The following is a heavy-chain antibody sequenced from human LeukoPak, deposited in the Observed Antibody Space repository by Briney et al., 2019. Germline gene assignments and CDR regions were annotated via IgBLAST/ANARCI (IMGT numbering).Heavy chain of an antibody. CDR1: GFTFSSYS. CDR2: INSSSTYT. V-gene: IGHV3-21*01. Sequence: GRSLRLSCAASGFTFSSYSMNWVRQAPGKGLEWVSSINSSSTYTYYADSGKGRFTISRDNAKNSLYLQMNSLRAEDTAVYYCARKYYYDSSGYVYWGQGTLVTVSS. J-gene: IGHJ4*02. D-gene: IGHD3-22*01. CDR3: ARKYYYDSSGYVY.